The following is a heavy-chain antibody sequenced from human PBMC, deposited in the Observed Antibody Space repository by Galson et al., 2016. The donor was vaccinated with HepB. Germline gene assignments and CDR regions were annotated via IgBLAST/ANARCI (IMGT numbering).Heavy chain of an antibody. CDR2: ISYDGRYK. D-gene: IGHD1-1*01. J-gene: IGHJ4*02. Sequence: SLRLSCAASGFTFSSYAMHWVRQAPGKGLEWVAVISYDGRYKYYADSVTGRFTISRDNSKNTVYMQMNSLRAEDTAVYYRARDGQNWNDELDYWGQGTLVTVSS. V-gene: IGHV3-30*04. CDR1: GFTFSSYA. CDR3: ARDGQNWNDELDY.